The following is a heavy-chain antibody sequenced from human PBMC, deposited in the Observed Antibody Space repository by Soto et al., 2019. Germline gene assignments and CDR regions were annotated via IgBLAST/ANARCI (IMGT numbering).Heavy chain of an antibody. CDR2: INAGNGNT. V-gene: IGHV1-3*01. J-gene: IGHJ4*02. D-gene: IGHD6-13*01. Sequence: ASVKVSWKASGYTFTSYAMHWGRQAPGQRLEWMGWINAGNGNTKYSQKFQGRVTITRDTSASTAYMELSSLRSEDTAVFYCAGSIAAAPGPVAYWAQRTLVPVSS. CDR1: GYTFTSYA. CDR3: AGSIAAAPGPVAY.